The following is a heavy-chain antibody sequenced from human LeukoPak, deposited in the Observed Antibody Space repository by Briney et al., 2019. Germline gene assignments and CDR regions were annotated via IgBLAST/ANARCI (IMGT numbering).Heavy chain of an antibody. CDR1: GDSISSGNYY. D-gene: IGHD6-25*01. Sequence: PSETLSLTCTVSGDSISSGNYYWTWIRQPAGEGLEWIGRIHTSGSTKYNPSLKSRVTISLDTSKNQFSLKLSSVAAADTAVYYCARGTYSGSSYYYYIHVWGKGTTVTVSS. V-gene: IGHV4-61*02. CDR2: IHTSGST. J-gene: IGHJ6*03. CDR3: ARGTYSGSSYYYYIHV.